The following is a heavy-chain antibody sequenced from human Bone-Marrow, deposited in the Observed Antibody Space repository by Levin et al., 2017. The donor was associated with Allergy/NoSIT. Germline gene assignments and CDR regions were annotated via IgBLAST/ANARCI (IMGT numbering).Heavy chain of an antibody. J-gene: IGHJ2*01. V-gene: IGHV3-7*01. D-gene: IGHD1-1*01. CDR1: GFSLSSYL. CDR2: INEDESEK. Sequence: GESLKISCAASGFSLSSYLMTWVRQTPEKGLEWVARINEDESEKDYLDSVKGRFTISRDNAKNSLYLQVNSLRAGDTAVYYCARVIRPPHLPPERRILGLRRHYWYFDLWGRGTLVTVSS. CDR3: ARVIRPPHLPPERRILGLRRHYWYFDL.